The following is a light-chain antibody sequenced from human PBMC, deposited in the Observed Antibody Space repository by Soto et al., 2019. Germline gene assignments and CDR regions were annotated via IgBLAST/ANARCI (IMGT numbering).Light chain of an antibody. CDR1: QSISSY. J-gene: IGKJ3*01. V-gene: IGKV1-39*01. CDR3: QQSYSTPIT. CDR2: AAS. Sequence: DVQMTQSPSSLSASVGDRDTITCRASQSISSYLNWYQQKPGKAPKLLIYAASSLQSGVPSRFSGSGSGTDLTLTISSLQPEDFATYYCQQSYSTPITFGPGTKVDIK.